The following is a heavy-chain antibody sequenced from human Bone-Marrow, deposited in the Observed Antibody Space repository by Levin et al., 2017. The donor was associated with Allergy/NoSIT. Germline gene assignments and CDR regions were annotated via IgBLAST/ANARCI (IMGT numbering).Heavy chain of an antibody. V-gene: IGHV3-53*01. CDR2: MYSGGNT. D-gene: IGHD2/OR15-2a*01. J-gene: IGHJ4*02. CDR3: AGDNIPQY. Sequence: GGSLRLSCAASGIPVSGDYMNWIRQAPGKGLEWVSVMYSGGNTYYADSVRGRFTISRDTSKNIVYLQMDSLQVEDTGLYFCAGDNIPQYWGQGTLVTVSS. CDR1: GIPVSGDY.